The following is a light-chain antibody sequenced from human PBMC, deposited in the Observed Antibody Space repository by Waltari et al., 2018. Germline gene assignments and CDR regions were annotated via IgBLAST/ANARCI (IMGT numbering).Light chain of an antibody. J-gene: IGLJ1*01. CDR2: GVS. CDR3: SSYSTINTRV. Sequence: QSALTQPASVSGSPGQSIAISCTGTSSDVGGSNYVSWYQQYPGKGPKLLISGVSDRPSCISDRFSGSKSGNTASLTISGLQAEDEADYYCSSYSTINTRVFGPGTKVTVL. V-gene: IGLV2-14*01. CDR1: SSDVGGSNY.